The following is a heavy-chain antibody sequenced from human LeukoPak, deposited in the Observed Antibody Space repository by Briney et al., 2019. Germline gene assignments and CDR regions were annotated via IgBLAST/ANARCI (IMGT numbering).Heavy chain of an antibody. CDR3: ARDGSSTSCYPLCWFDP. D-gene: IGHD2-2*01. CDR1: GFTFSSYS. CDR2: ISSSSSYI. V-gene: IGHV3-21*01. Sequence: GGSLRLSCAASGFTFSSYSMNWVRRAPGKGLEWVSSISSSSSYIYYADSVKGRFTISRDNAKNSLYLQMNSLRAEDTAVYYCARDGSSTSCYPLCWFDPWGQGTLVTASS. J-gene: IGHJ5*02.